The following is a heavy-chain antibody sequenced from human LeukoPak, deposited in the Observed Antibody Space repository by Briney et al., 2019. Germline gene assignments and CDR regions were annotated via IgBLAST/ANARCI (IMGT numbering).Heavy chain of an antibody. J-gene: IGHJ6*02. V-gene: IGHV4-30-4*01. Sequence: PSETLSLTCTVSGGSISSGDYYWSWIRQPPGKGLEWIGYIYYSGSTYYNPSLKSRVTISVDTSKNQLSLKLSSVTAADTAVYYCARGAGSYSYGMDVWGQGTTVTVSS. CDR3: ARGAGSYSYGMDV. D-gene: IGHD1-1*01. CDR1: GGSISSGDYY. CDR2: IYYSGST.